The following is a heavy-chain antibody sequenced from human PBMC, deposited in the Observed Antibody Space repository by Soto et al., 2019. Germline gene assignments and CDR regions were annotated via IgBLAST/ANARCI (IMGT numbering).Heavy chain of an antibody. D-gene: IGHD3-3*01. V-gene: IGHV1-8*01. Sequence: ASVKVSCKASGYTFTSYDINWVRQATGQGLEWMGWMNPNSGNTGYAQKFQGRVTMTRNTSISTAYMELSSLRSEDTAVYYCARGASVGNDFWSGPTDYYYYYYMDVWGKGTTVTVSS. CDR3: ARGASVGNDFWSGPTDYYYYYYMDV. CDR2: MNPNSGNT. CDR1: GYTFTSYD. J-gene: IGHJ6*03.